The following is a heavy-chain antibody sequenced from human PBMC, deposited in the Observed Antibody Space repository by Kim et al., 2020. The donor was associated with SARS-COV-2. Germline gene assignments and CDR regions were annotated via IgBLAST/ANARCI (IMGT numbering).Heavy chain of an antibody. D-gene: IGHD2-2*01. CDR3: ASCSTSCYDYYYYGMDV. V-gene: IGHV1-69*13. Sequence: SVKVSCKASGGTFSSYAISWVRQAPGQGLEWMGGIIPIFGTANYAQKFQGRVTITADESTSTAYMELSSLRSEDTAVYYCASCSTSCYDYYYYGMDVWGQGTTVTVSS. CDR2: IIPIFGTA. J-gene: IGHJ6*02. CDR1: GGTFSSYA.